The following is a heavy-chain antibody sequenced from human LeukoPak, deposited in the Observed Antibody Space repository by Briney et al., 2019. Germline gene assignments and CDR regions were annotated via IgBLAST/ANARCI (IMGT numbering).Heavy chain of an antibody. J-gene: IGHJ4*02. CDR1: SGSISTSNYY. D-gene: IGHD6-13*01. V-gene: IGHV4-39*07. CDR3: ARGSGYSSSQFDY. Sequence: SETLSLTCTVSSGSISTSNYYWGWVRQPPGKALEWIGNIFYSGSTYYNPSLKSRVTISVDTSKNQFSLKLSSVTAADTAVYYCARGSGYSSSQFDYWGQGTLVTVSS. CDR2: IFYSGST.